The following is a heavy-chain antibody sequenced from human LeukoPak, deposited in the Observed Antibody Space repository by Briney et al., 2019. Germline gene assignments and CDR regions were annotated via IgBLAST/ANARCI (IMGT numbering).Heavy chain of an antibody. CDR3: AGYLQY. CDR2: LYHGGST. J-gene: IGHJ1*01. V-gene: IGHV3-53*01. CDR1: GFTVSTNY. Sequence: PGGSLRLSCAASGFTVSTNYMSWVRQAPGKGLEWVSVLYHGGSTYYADSVKGRFTISRDNSNNTLYLQMSSLRDEDTAVYYCAGYLQYWGQGTLVTVSS.